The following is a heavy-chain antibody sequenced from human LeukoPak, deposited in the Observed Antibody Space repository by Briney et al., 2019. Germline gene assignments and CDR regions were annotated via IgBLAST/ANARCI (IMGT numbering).Heavy chain of an antibody. J-gene: IGHJ4*02. CDR3: ARDPGRGYTYGYGFDY. CDR2: IIPILGIA. CDR1: GGTFSSYA. D-gene: IGHD5-18*01. V-gene: IGHV1-69*04. Sequence: SVKVSCKASGGTFSSYAISWVRQAPGQGLEWMGRIIPILGIANYAQKFQGRVTITADKSTSTAYMELSSLRSEDTAVYYCARDPGRGYTYGYGFDYWGQGTLVTVSS.